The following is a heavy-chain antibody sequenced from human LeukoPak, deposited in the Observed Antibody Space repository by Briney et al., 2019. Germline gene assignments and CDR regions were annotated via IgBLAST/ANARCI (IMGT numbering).Heavy chain of an antibody. CDR3: ARHGTYSSNNDAFDI. CDR2: IYYSGST. D-gene: IGHD6-13*01. J-gene: IGHJ3*02. V-gene: IGHV4-39*01. Sequence: SDTLSLTCTVSGGSISSSSYYWGWVRQPPGKGLEWIGSIYYSGSTYYNPSLKSRVTISVDTSKNQFSLKLSSVTAADTAVYYCARHGTYSSNNDAFDIWGQGTMVTVSS. CDR1: GGSISSSSYY.